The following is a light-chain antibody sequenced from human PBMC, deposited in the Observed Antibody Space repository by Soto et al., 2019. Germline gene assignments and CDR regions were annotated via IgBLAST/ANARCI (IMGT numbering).Light chain of an antibody. CDR3: QQYTISVT. J-gene: IGKJ4*01. CDR2: GAS. Sequence: EIVLTQSPGTLSLSPGERATLSCRASQSVSSNYLAWYQQKPGQAPRLLIYGASSRATGIPDRFSGSGSGTDFTLIINRVEPEDYAAASSQQYTISVTVGGVIKVDIK. V-gene: IGKV3-20*01. CDR1: QSVSSNY.